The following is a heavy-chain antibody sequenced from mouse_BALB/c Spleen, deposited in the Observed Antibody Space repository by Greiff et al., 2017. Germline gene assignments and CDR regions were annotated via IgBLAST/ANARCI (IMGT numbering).Heavy chain of an antibody. CDR1: GYSFTGYN. V-gene: IGHV1-39*01. J-gene: IGHJ2*01. D-gene: IGHD2-4*01. Sequence: EVKLQESGPELEKPGASVKISCKASGYSFTGYNMNWVKQSNGKSLEWIGNIDPYYGGTSYNQKFKGKATLTVDKSSSTAYMQLKSLTSEDSAVYYCAREGRYDYDYAMDYWGQGTTLTVSS. CDR3: AREGRYDYDYAMDY. CDR2: IDPYYGGT.